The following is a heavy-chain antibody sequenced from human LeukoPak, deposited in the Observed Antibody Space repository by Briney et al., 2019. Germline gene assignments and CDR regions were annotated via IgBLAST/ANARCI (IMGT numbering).Heavy chain of an antibody. CDR3: TRDEYGYGSNFFDY. D-gene: IGHD5-18*01. V-gene: IGHV3-49*03. Sequence: GGSLRLSCAASGFTFSSFGMSWFRQAPEKGLEGVGFITNKAFGGTAEYAASVKGRFTISRDDSRSTAYLQMDNVRPEDTGIYYCTRDEYGYGSNFFDYWGQGTLVTVST. J-gene: IGHJ4*02. CDR2: ITNKAFGGTA. CDR1: GFTFSSFG.